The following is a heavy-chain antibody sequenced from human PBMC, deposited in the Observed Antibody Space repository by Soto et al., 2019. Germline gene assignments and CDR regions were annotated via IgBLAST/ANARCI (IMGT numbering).Heavy chain of an antibody. V-gene: IGHV4-59*08. J-gene: IGHJ4*02. CDR2: IYYTGST. D-gene: IGHD2-15*01. CDR3: ARQSLDCSGGSCYTYYFDY. CDR1: GGSINNYY. Sequence: ASETLSVTCTVAGGSINNYYWSWIRQPPGKGLEWIAYIYYTGSTNYNPSLKSRVTISVDTSKNQFSLKLSSVTAADTAVYYCARQSLDCSGGSCYTYYFDYWGQGTLVTVSS.